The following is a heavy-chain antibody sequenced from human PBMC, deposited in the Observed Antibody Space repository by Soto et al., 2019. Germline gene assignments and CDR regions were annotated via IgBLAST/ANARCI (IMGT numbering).Heavy chain of an antibody. D-gene: IGHD3-9*01. V-gene: IGHV1-45*02. J-gene: IGHJ3*02. Sequence: EASVKVSCKASGYTFTYRYLHWVRQAPGQALEWMGWITPFNGNTNYAQKFQDRVTITRDRSMSTAYMELSSLRSEDTAMYYCASPKYYDIPELRDAFAIWGQGTMVTVSS. CDR3: ASPKYYDIPELRDAFAI. CDR1: GYTFTYRY. CDR2: ITPFNGNT.